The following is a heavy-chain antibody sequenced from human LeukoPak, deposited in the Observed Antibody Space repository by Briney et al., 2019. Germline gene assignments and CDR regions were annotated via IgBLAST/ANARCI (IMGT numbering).Heavy chain of an antibody. CDR1: GFTFDDYA. CDR2: ISWNSGSI. D-gene: IGHD3-9*01. V-gene: IGHV3-9*01. CDR3: AKDMGYDILTGYSAFDY. Sequence: GGSLRLSCAASGFTFDDYAMPWVRQAPGKGLEWVSGISWNSGSIGYADSVKGRFTISRDNTKKSLYLQMNSLRAEDTALYYCAKDMGYDILTGYSAFDYWGQGTLVTVSS. J-gene: IGHJ4*02.